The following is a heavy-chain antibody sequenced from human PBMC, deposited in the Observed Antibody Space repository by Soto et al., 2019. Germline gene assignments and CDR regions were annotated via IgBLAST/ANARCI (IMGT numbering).Heavy chain of an antibody. CDR3: AKDQSTGEIDY. V-gene: IGHV3-30*18. Sequence: QVHLVESGGGVVQSGGSLRLSCAASGFTFSSNAMHWVRQAPDKGLEWMAFISYDGSNTYYADSVRGRFTISRENSKNTLFQEMNSLRPEDTAVYYWAKDQSTGEIDYWGQGTLVTVSS. J-gene: IGHJ4*02. CDR2: ISYDGSNT. D-gene: IGHD3-10*01. CDR1: GFTFSSNA.